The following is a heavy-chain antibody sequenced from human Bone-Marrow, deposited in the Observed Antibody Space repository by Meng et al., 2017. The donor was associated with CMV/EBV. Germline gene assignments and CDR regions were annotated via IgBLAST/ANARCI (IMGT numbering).Heavy chain of an antibody. CDR1: GFSFGSYG. V-gene: IGHV3-21*01. CDR2: ISSSSSYI. J-gene: IGHJ4*02. CDR3: ARGNIAVAGTGSDY. Sequence: GGSLRLSCAASGFSFGSYGMQWVRQAPGKGLEWVSSISSSSSYIYYADSVKGRFTISRDNAKNSLYLQMNSLRAEDTAVYYCARGNIAVAGTGSDYWGQGTLVTVSS. D-gene: IGHD6-19*01.